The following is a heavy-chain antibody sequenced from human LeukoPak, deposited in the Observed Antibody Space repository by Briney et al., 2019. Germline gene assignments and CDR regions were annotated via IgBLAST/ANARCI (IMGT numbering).Heavy chain of an antibody. V-gene: IGHV3-30*01. CDR3: ARYSGSYDY. CDR1: GFTFSSYA. CDR2: ISYDGSNK. J-gene: IGHJ4*02. D-gene: IGHD1-26*01. Sequence: PGRSLRLSCAASGFTFSSYAMHWVRQAPGKGLEWVAVISYDGSNKYYADSVKGRFTISRDNSKNTLYLQMNSPRAEDTAVYYCARYSGSYDYWGQGTLVTVSS.